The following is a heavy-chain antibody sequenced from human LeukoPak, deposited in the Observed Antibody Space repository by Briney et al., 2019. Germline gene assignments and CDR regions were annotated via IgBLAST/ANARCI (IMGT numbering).Heavy chain of an antibody. CDR3: AKGRLLRELTPAPY. V-gene: IGHV3-74*01. J-gene: IGHJ4*02. D-gene: IGHD1-26*01. CDR1: GVTFSSSW. CDR2: INSDGGST. Sequence: GGSLRLSCAASGVTFSSSWMHWVRQAPGKGLVWVSRINSDGGSTAYADSVKGRFTISRDNTKNTLYLQMNSLRVEDTAVYYCAKGRLLRELTPAPYWGQGTLVTVSS.